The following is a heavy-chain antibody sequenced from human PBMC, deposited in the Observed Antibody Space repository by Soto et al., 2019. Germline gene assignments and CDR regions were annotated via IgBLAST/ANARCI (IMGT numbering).Heavy chain of an antibody. V-gene: IGHV3-7*01. CDR3: ARGTLPMTTAEVDAFDI. J-gene: IGHJ3*02. Sequence: GSLRLSCAASGFTFISYWMSWVRQAPGKGLEWVANIKQDGSEKYYVDSVKGRFTISRDNAKNSLYLQMNSLRAEDTAVYYCARGTLPMTTAEVDAFDIWGQGTMVTVSS. D-gene: IGHD4-17*01. CDR1: GFTFISYW. CDR2: IKQDGSEK.